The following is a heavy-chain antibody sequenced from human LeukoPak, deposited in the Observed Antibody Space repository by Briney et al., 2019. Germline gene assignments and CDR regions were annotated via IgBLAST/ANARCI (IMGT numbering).Heavy chain of an antibody. Sequence: ASVKVSCKASGGTFSSYAISWVRQAPGQGLEWMGRIIPIFGTANYAQKFQGRVTITTDESTSTAYMELSSLRSEDTAVYYCARPYSSSWYEGGAFDIWGQGTMVTVSS. CDR1: GGTFSSYA. V-gene: IGHV1-69*05. J-gene: IGHJ3*02. CDR2: IIPIFGTA. CDR3: ARPYSSSWYEGGAFDI. D-gene: IGHD6-13*01.